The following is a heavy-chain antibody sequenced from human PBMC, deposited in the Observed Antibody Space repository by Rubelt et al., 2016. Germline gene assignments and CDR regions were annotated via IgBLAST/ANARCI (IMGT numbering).Heavy chain of an antibody. Sequence: QVQLVQSGAEVKKPGSSVKVSCKASGGTFSSYAISWVRQAPGQGLEWMGWISAYNGNTNYAQKLQGRVTMTTDKSTSTAYMELRSLRSDDTAVYYCARYAIPGRGVSLLPAYWGQGTLVTVSS. CDR3: ARYAIPGRGVSLLPAY. CDR1: GGTFSSYA. J-gene: IGHJ4*02. D-gene: IGHD3-10*01. CDR2: ISAYNGNT. V-gene: IGHV1-18*01.